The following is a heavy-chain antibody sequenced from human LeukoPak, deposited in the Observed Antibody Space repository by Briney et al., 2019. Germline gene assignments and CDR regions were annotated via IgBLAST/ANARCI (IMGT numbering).Heavy chain of an antibody. Sequence: SETLSLTCTVSGGSISSYYWSWIRQPPGKGLEWIGYIYNSGSTNYNPSLKSRVTMSVDTSKNQFSLKLSSVTAADTAVYYCARDGYILYSRYFDLWGRGTLVTVSS. CDR2: IYNSGST. CDR1: GGSISSYY. V-gene: IGHV4-4*08. D-gene: IGHD2-8*01. J-gene: IGHJ2*01. CDR3: ARDGYILYSRYFDL.